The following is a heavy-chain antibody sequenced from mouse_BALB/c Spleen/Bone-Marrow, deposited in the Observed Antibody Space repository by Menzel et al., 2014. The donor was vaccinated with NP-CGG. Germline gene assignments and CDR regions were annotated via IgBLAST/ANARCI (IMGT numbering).Heavy chain of an antibody. D-gene: IGHD1-1*01. J-gene: IGHJ2*01. Sequence: QVQLQQSGAELAIPGASVKMSCKASGYTFTSYWMHWVKQRPGQGLEWIGYINPSTGYTEYNQKFKDKATLTADKPSSTAYMQLSSLTSEDSAVYYCARSNYYGSKDYWGQGTTLTVSS. CDR2: INPSTGYT. CDR3: ARSNYYGSKDY. V-gene: IGHV1-4*01. CDR1: GYTFTSYW.